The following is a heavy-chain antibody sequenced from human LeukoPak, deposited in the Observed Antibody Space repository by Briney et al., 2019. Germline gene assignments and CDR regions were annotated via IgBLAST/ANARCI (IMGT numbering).Heavy chain of an antibody. D-gene: IGHD6-13*01. V-gene: IGHV3-21*01. CDR1: GLTFSSYA. CDR2: ISGSSSDI. J-gene: IGHJ4*02. Sequence: GGSLTLSCAASGLTFSSYAMSWVRQAPGKGLEWVSSISGSSSDISYADSVKGRFTISRDNAKNSVYLQMNSLRAEDTAVYYCATGSSSSFDYWGQGTLVTVSA. CDR3: ATGSSSSFDY.